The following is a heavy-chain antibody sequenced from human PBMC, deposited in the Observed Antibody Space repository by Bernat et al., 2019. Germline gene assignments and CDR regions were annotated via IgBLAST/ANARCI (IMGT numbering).Heavy chain of an antibody. CDR3: TRGGASAQYYFDY. Sequence: EVQLVESGGGLVQPGRSLRLSCTASGFTFGDYALSWVRQAPGKGLEWVSFIRNKAYGGTTEYAASVKGRFTISRDDSKSIAYLQMNSLETEETAVYYCTRGGASAQYYFDYWGQGTLVTVSS. V-gene: IGHV3-49*04. CDR1: GFTFGDYA. J-gene: IGHJ4*02. CDR2: IRNKAYGGTT.